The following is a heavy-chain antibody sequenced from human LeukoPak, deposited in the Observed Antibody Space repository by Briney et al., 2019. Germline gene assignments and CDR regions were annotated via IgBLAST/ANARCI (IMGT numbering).Heavy chain of an antibody. CDR2: IYYSGST. CDR3: ARLMIPDILTGYYYYGMDV. D-gene: IGHD3-9*01. V-gene: IGHV4-31*03. J-gene: IGHJ6*02. CDR1: GGSISSGGYC. Sequence: SQTLSLTCTVSGGSISSGGYCWSWIRQHPGKGLEWIGYIYYSGSTYYNPSLKSRVTISVDTSKNQFSLKLSSVTAADTAVYYCARLMIPDILTGYYYYGMDVWGQGTTVTVSS.